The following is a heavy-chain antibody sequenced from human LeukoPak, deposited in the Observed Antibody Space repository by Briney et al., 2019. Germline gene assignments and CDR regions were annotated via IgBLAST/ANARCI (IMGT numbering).Heavy chain of an antibody. CDR3: ARSSSSSYFDY. Sequence: PSETLSLTCTVSGGSISSYYWSWIRQPPGEGLEWIGYIYYSGRTNYNPSLKSRVTISVDTSNNQFSLKLSSVTAADTAVYYCARSSSSSYFDYWGQGTLVTVSS. CDR2: IYYSGRT. J-gene: IGHJ4*02. CDR1: GGSISSYY. V-gene: IGHV4-59*08. D-gene: IGHD6-6*01.